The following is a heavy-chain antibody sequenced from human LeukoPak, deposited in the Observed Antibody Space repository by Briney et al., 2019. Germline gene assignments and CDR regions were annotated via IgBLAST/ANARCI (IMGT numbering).Heavy chain of an antibody. Sequence: GGSLRLSCAASGFTFSSYAMSWVRQAPGKGLEWVSAISGSGGSTYYADSVKGRFTISRDNSKNTLYLQMNSLRAEDTAVYYCAKDQVAGTYYYYYGMDVWGQGTTVTVSS. J-gene: IGHJ6*02. CDR3: AKDQVAGTYYYYYGMDV. D-gene: IGHD6-19*01. CDR2: ISGSGGST. V-gene: IGHV3-23*01. CDR1: GFTFSSYA.